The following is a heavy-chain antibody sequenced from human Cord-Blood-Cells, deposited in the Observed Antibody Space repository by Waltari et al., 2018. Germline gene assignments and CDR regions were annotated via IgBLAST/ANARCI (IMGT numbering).Heavy chain of an antibody. CDR3: ASGVRGVIITSDAFDI. Sequence: QVQLQESGPGLVKPSQTLSLTCTVSGGSISSGGYYGSWIRQHPGKGLEWIGYIYYSGSTYYNPSLKSRVTISVDTSKNQFSLKLSSVTAADTAVYYCASGVRGVIITSDAFDIWGQGTMVTVSS. J-gene: IGHJ3*02. CDR2: IYYSGST. D-gene: IGHD3-10*02. V-gene: IGHV4-31*03. CDR1: GGSISSGGYY.